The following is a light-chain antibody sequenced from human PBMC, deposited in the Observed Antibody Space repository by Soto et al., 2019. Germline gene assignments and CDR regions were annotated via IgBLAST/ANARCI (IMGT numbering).Light chain of an antibody. CDR3: AACDDSLNGPV. Sequence: QSVLTQPPSASGTPGQRVTISCSGSSSNIGNNTVNWYQQFPETAPRLLIYSTNQRPSGVPDRFSGSKSGTSASLAISGLQSEDEADYYCAACDDSLNGPVFGGGTKLTVL. J-gene: IGLJ3*02. CDR2: STN. CDR1: SSNIGNNT. V-gene: IGLV1-44*01.